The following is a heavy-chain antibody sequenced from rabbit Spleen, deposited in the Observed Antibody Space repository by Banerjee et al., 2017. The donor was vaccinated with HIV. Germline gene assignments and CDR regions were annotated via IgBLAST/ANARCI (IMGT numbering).Heavy chain of an antibody. CDR3: ARDTGSSFSSYGMDL. J-gene: IGHJ6*01. V-gene: IGHV1S40*01. D-gene: IGHD8-1*01. CDR1: GFSFSSSDY. Sequence: QSLEESGGDLVKPGASLTLTCTASGFSFSSSDYMCWVRQAPGKGLEWISCIAGVSSAFTYSATWAKGRFTCSKTSSTTVTLQMTSLTVADTATYFCARDTGSSFSSYGMDLGGPGTLVTVS. CDR2: IAGVSSAFT.